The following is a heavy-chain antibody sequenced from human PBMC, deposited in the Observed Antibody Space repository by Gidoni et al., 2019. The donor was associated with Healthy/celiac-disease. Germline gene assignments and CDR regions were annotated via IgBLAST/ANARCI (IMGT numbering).Heavy chain of an antibody. CDR3: ARLSRDCSGGSCYPFWLDY. CDR2: IYYSGST. V-gene: IGHV4-59*01. J-gene: IGHJ4*02. CDR1: GGSISSYY. D-gene: IGHD2-15*01. Sequence: QVQLQESGPGLVKPSETLSLTCTVSGGSISSYYWSWIRQPPGKGLEWIGYIYYSGSTNYNPSLKSRVTISVDTSKNQFSLKLSSVTAADTAVYYCARLSRDCSGGSCYPFWLDYWGQGTLVTVSS.